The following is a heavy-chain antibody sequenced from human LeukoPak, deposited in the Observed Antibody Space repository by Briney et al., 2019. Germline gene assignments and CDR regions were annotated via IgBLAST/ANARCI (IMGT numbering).Heavy chain of an antibody. CDR1: GYTFTDYY. J-gene: IGHJ4*02. D-gene: IGHD3-22*01. V-gene: IGHV1-69-2*01. Sequence: ASVKISCKVSGYTFTDYYMHWVQQAPGKGLEWMGLVDPEDGETIYVEKFQGRVTITADTSTDTAYMELSSLRSEDTAVYYCASHYYDSSGYYLPIDYWGQGTLVTVSS. CDR3: ASHYYDSSGYYLPIDY. CDR2: VDPEDGET.